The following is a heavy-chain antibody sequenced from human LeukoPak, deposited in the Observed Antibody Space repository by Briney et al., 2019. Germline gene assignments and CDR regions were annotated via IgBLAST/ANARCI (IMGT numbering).Heavy chain of an antibody. Sequence: GGSLRLSCAASGFTFSSYWMSWVRQVPGKGLEWVANIKQDGGEKFYGDSGKGRFTISRDNAKDSLYLQMNSLRAEDTAMYCFSRRVEYSYGKVFVHWGQGTLVTVSS. CDR3: SRRVEYSYGKVFVH. CDR2: IKQDGGEK. J-gene: IGHJ4*02. D-gene: IGHD5-18*01. CDR1: GFTFSSYW. V-gene: IGHV3-7*01.